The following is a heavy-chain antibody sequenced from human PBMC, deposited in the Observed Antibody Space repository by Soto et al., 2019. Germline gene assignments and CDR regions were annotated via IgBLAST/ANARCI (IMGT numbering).Heavy chain of an antibody. Sequence: ESGGGLVQPGGSLRLSCAASGFTFSSYAMHWVRQAPGKGLEYVSAISSNGGSTYYANSVKGRFTISRDNSKNTLYLQMGSLRAEDMAVYYCARAYDFWSGYSPLDYWGQGTLVTVSS. V-gene: IGHV3-64*01. CDR3: ARAYDFWSGYSPLDY. J-gene: IGHJ4*02. D-gene: IGHD3-3*01. CDR2: ISSNGGST. CDR1: GFTFSSYA.